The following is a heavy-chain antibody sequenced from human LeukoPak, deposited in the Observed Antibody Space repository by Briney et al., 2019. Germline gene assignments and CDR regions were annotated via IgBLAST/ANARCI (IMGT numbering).Heavy chain of an antibody. CDR2: INPTGDST. CDR3: AREASGGYFDY. D-gene: IGHD4-23*01. CDR1: GYTFRSYY. J-gene: IGHJ4*02. V-gene: IGHV1-46*01. Sequence: ASVKVSCKASGYTFRSYYMHWVRQAPGQGLEWVGLINPTGDSTNYAQNFRGRVTMTRDTSTSTVYMDLSSLRSEDTAVYYCAREASGGYFDYWGQGTLVTVSS.